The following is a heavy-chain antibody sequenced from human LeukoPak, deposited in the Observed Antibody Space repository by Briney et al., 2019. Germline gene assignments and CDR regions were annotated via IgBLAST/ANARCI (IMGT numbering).Heavy chain of an antibody. Sequence: ASVKVSCKASGYTFTSYAMNWVRQAPGQGLEWMGWINTNTGNPTYVQGFTGRFVFSLDTSVSTAYLQISSLKAEDTAVYYCARVSGSWYVGWFDLWGQGTLVTVSS. CDR2: INTNTGNP. CDR3: ARVSGSWYVGWFDL. D-gene: IGHD6-13*01. CDR1: GYTFTSYA. J-gene: IGHJ5*02. V-gene: IGHV7-4-1*02.